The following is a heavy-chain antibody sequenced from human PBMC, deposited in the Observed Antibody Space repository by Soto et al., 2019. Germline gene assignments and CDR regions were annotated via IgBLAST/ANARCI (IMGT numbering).Heavy chain of an antibody. CDR2: ISLDGSRT. J-gene: IGHJ3*01. D-gene: IGHD3-22*01. V-gene: IGHV3-74*01. CDR3: VRDRDFYDGRGYASPGDAFDV. CDR1: GFTFSTYW. Sequence: EVQLVESGGGLVQPGGSLRLSCAVSGFTFSTYWMHWVRQVPGKGLVWVSRISLDGSRTSYADSVKGRFTISRVNAKNTLYLQMRSLRAEDSAVYFCVRDRDFYDGRGYASPGDAFDVWGQGTVVSVSS.